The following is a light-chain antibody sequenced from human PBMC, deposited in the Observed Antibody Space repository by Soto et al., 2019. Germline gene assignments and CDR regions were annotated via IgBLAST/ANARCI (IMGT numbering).Light chain of an antibody. CDR2: QDN. CDR1: KLGDKY. Sequence: SYELTQPPSVSVSPGQTASITCSGDKLGDKYVYWYQQKPGQSPVLVFHQDNKRPSGIPERFSGSNSGNTATLTISGTQAMDEADFYCQAWDRNTVAFGGGTKLTVL. V-gene: IGLV3-1*01. J-gene: IGLJ2*01. CDR3: QAWDRNTVA.